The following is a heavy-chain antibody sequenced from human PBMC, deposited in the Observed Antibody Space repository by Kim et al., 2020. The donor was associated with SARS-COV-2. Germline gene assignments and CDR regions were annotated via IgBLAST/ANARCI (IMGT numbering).Heavy chain of an antibody. D-gene: IGHD3-22*01. CDR3: AKDLITMIVVVPPWAFDI. J-gene: IGHJ3*02. CDR1: GFTFSSYA. V-gene: IGHV3-23*01. Sequence: GGSLRLSRAASGFTFSSYAMSWVRQAPGKGLEWVSAISGSGGSTYYADSVKGRFTISRDNSKNTLYLQMNSLRAEDTAVYYCAKDLITMIVVVPPWAFDIWGQGTMVTVSS. CDR2: ISGSGGST.